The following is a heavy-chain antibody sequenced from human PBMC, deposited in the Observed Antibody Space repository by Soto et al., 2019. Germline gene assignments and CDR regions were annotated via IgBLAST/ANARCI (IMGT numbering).Heavy chain of an antibody. J-gene: IGHJ4*02. CDR2: ISAYNGNT. CDR1: GYTFTSYG. V-gene: IGHV1-18*01. D-gene: IGHD2-2*01. Sequence: QVQLVQSGAEVKKPGASVKVSCKASGYTFTSYGISWVRQAPGQGLEWMGGISAYNGNTNYAQKLQGRVTITTDTSTSTAYMELRSLRSDDTAVYYCARDVKDIVVVPAANYFDSWGQGTLVTVSS. CDR3: ARDVKDIVVVPAANYFDS.